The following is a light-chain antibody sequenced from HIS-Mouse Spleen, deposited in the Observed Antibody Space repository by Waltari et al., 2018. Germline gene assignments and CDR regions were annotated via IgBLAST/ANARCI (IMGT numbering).Light chain of an antibody. CDR3: QQRSNWAIT. V-gene: IGKV3-11*01. Sequence: EIVLTQSPATLSLSPGERATLSCRSSQSVSSYLAWYQQKPGQAPRLLIYVASNRATGIPDRFSGSGSGTDFTLTISSLEPEDVAVYYCQQRSNWAITFGQGTRLEIK. CDR2: VAS. J-gene: IGKJ5*01. CDR1: QSVSSY.